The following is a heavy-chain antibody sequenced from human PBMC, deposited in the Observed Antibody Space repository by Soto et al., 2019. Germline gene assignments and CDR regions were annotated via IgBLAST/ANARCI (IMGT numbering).Heavy chain of an antibody. D-gene: IGHD3-10*01. J-gene: IGHJ3*02. CDR3: ATWHLREHAYDI. CDR1: GFTVSGKKY. CDR2: LYDLDGT. V-gene: IGHV3-53*01. Sequence: PGGSLRLSCAAFGFTVSGKKYVAWVRQAPGKGLEWVFALYDLDGTYYADSVKGRFTTSSDSSRTTVYLQMNDLRPDDTAVYSCATWHLREHAYDIWGQGTTVTVSS.